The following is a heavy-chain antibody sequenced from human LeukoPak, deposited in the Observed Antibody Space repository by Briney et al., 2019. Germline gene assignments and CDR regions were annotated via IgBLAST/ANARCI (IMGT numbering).Heavy chain of an antibody. D-gene: IGHD5-18*01. CDR3: VTGFTTMAVDYFDY. J-gene: IGHJ4*02. V-gene: IGHV1-24*01. Sequence: ASVKVSCKASGYTFTTYGISWVRQPPGKGLEWLGGSDPEDGERIYAQMFQGRVTMTEDTSIDTAYMELSSLRSEDTAVYYCVTGFTTMAVDYFDYWGQGTLVTVSP. CDR1: GYTFTTYG. CDR2: SDPEDGER.